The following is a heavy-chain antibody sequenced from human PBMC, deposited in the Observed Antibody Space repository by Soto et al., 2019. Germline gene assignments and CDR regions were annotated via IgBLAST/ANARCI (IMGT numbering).Heavy chain of an antibody. CDR2: INHSGNT. CDR3: ARGDLIRDF. CDR1: GGSFSDYY. Sequence: PSETLSLTCAVYGGSFSDYYWSWIRQPPGKGLEWIGEINHSGNTNYSPSLKSRVTISVDTSKNQFSLKLSSVTAADTAVYYCARGDLIRDFWGQGTLVTVSS. V-gene: IGHV4-34*01. J-gene: IGHJ4*02.